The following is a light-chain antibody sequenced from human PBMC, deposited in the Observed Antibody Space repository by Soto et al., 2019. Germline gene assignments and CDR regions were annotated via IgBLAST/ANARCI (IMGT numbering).Light chain of an antibody. CDR1: SGSIASNY. J-gene: IGLJ2*01. CDR3: QSYDSSSLQVV. V-gene: IGLV6-57*01. Sequence: NFMLTQPHSVSESPGKTVTISCTRSSGSIASNYVQWYQQRPGSSPTTVIYEDNQRPSGVPDRFSGSIDSSSNSASLTISGLKTEDEADYYCQSYDSSSLQVVFGGGTKLTVL. CDR2: EDN.